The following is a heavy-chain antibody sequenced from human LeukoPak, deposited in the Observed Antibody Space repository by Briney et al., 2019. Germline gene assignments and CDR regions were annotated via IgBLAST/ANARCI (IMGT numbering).Heavy chain of an antibody. CDR1: GFTFSTYW. D-gene: IGHD3-9*01. CDR2: IRPEGTTT. J-gene: IGHJ4*02. V-gene: IGHV3-74*03. Sequence: PGGSLRLACAASGFTFSTYWMHWVRQAPGKGLVWVARIRPEGTTTAYADSVKGRFTISRDNAKNTLFLQMNSLSAEDTAVCYCARDLDWILLDYWGQGTLVTVSS. CDR3: ARDLDWILLDY.